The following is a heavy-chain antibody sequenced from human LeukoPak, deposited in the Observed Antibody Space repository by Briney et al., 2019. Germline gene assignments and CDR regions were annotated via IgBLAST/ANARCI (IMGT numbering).Heavy chain of an antibody. CDR3: AKSHHVTAIDY. CDR2: IRLDGSNK. J-gene: IGHJ4*02. D-gene: IGHD2-21*02. Sequence: GGSLRLSCAASGFTFSSYGMHWVRQAPGKGLEWVAFIRLDGSNKYYADSVRGRFTISRDNSKNTLYLQMNSLRADDTAVYYCAKSHHVTAIDYWGQGTLVTVSS. CDR1: GFTFSSYG. V-gene: IGHV3-30*02.